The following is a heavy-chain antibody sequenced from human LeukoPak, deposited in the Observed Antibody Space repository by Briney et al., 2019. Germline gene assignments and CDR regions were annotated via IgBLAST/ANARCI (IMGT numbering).Heavy chain of an antibody. CDR3: ARDVEGGTFDI. D-gene: IGHD3-16*01. J-gene: IGHJ3*02. CDR1: GFTFSSFG. Sequence: PGRSLRLSCAPSGFTFSSFGMNWVRQAPGRGLEWVANIDQSGGRNNYVDSVKGRFTISRDNAKNSLFLEMSSLRADDTAVYFCARDVEGGTFDIWGQGTTVTVSS. CDR2: IDQSGGRN. V-gene: IGHV3-7*05.